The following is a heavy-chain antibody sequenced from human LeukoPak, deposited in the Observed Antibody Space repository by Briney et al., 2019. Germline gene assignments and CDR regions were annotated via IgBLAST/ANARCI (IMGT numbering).Heavy chain of an antibody. CDR2: IYPGDSDT. CDR1: GYSFITYW. D-gene: IGHD3-22*01. CDR3: ARHDGESPTMIVE. J-gene: IGHJ4*02. Sequence: GESLKISCKGSGYSFITYWIVWVRQMPGKGLEWMGIIYPGDSDTRYSPSFQGQVTISADKSISTAYLQWSSLKASDTAMYYCARHDGESPTMIVEWGQGTLVTVSS. V-gene: IGHV5-51*01.